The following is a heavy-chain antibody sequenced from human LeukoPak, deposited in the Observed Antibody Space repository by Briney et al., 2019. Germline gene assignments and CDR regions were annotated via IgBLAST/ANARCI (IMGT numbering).Heavy chain of an antibody. D-gene: IGHD5-12*01. CDR2: ISWNSGSI. V-gene: IGHV3-9*01. J-gene: IGHJ5*02. CDR3: AKDLVATIRGWFDP. CDR1: GFTFDDYA. Sequence: GGSLRLSCAASGFTFDDYAMHWVLQAPGKGLEWVSGISWNSGSIGYADSVKGRFTISRDNAKNSLYLQMNSLRAEDTALYYCAKDLVATIRGWFDPWGQGTLVTVSS.